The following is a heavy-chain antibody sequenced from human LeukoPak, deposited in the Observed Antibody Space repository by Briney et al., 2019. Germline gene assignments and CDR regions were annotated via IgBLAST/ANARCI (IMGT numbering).Heavy chain of an antibody. CDR3: ATGLSITGTTSFYFYYMDV. Sequence: ASVKVSCKASGYTYTNFAISWVRQAPGQGLEWMGIINPSGGSTSYAQKFQGRVTMTRDTSTSTVYMELSSLRSEDTAVYYCATGLSITGTTSFYFYYMDVWGKGTTVTVSS. CDR1: GYTYTNFA. V-gene: IGHV1-46*01. J-gene: IGHJ6*03. CDR2: INPSGGST. D-gene: IGHD1-20*01.